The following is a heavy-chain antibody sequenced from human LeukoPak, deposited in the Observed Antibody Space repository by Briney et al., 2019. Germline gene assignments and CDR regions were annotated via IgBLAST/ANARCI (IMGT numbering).Heavy chain of an antibody. D-gene: IGHD6-19*01. CDR1: GFTFSSYS. Sequence: PGGSLRLSCAASGFTFSSYSMNWVRQAPGKGLEWVSYISSSSSTIYYADSVKGRFTISRDNAKNSLYLQMNSLRAEDTAVYYCASRSSGWYTDYWGQGTLVTVSS. J-gene: IGHJ4*02. CDR3: ASRSSGWYTDY. CDR2: ISSSSSTI. V-gene: IGHV3-48*01.